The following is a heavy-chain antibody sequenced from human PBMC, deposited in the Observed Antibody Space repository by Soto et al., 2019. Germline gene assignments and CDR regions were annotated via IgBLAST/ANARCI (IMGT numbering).Heavy chain of an antibody. J-gene: IGHJ6*02. Sequence: SETLSLTCAVYGGSFSGYYWSWIRQPPGKGLEWIGEINHSGSTNYNPSLKSRVTISVDTSKNQFSLKLSSVTAADTAVYYCARFRGTIFGVVITRAYYYHGMDVWGQGTTVTVSS. D-gene: IGHD3-3*01. CDR3: ARFRGTIFGVVITRAYYYHGMDV. V-gene: IGHV4-34*01. CDR1: GGSFSGYY. CDR2: INHSGST.